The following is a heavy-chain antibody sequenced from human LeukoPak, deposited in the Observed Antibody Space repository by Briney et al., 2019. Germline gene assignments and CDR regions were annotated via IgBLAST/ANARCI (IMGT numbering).Heavy chain of an antibody. D-gene: IGHD3-10*01. CDR3: ARESPPESITMVRGVIISWFDS. Sequence: SETLSLTCAVYGGSFSGYYWSWIRQPPGKGLEWIGEINHSGSTNYNPSLKSRVTISVDTSKNQFSLQLNSVTPEDTAVYYCARESPPESITMVRGVIISWFDSWGQGTLVTVSS. V-gene: IGHV4-34*01. J-gene: IGHJ5*01. CDR1: GGSFSGYY. CDR2: INHSGST.